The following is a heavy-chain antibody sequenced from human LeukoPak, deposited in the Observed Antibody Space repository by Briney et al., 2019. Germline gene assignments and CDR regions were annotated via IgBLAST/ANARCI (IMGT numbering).Heavy chain of an antibody. Sequence: KASETLSLTCTVSGGSISSYYWSWIRQPPGKGLEWIGYIYYSGSTNYNPSLKSRVTISVDTSKNQFSLKLSSVTAADTAVYYCARVSVLQYFDWSPYFDYWGQGTLVTVSS. J-gene: IGHJ4*02. CDR1: GGSISSYY. V-gene: IGHV4-59*01. CDR2: IYYSGST. D-gene: IGHD3-9*01. CDR3: ARVSVLQYFDWSPYFDY.